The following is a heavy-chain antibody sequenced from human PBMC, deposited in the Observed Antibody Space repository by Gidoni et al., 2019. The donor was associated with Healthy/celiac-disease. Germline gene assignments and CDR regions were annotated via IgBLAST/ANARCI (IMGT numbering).Heavy chain of an antibody. V-gene: IGHV3-21*01. CDR1: GSPFSSYS. Sequence: EVQLVGYGGGLVKPGGSLRLSCAASGSPFSSYSMNLVRQAPGKGVERVSSISSSSSYIYYADSVKGRFTISRDNAKNSLYLQMNSLRAEDTAVYYCARDLSNGMVRGVAYFDYWGQGTLVTVSS. D-gene: IGHD3-10*01. CDR2: ISSSSSYI. J-gene: IGHJ4*02. CDR3: ARDLSNGMVRGVAYFDY.